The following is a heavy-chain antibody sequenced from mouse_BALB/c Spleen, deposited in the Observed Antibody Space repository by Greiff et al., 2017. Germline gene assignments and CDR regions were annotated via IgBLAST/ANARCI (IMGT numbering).Heavy chain of an antibody. V-gene: IGHV2-9*02. Sequence: VKLMESGPGLVAPSQSLSITCTVSGFSLTSYGVHWVRQPPGKGLEWLGVIWAGGSTNYNSALMYRLSISKDNSKSQVFLKMNSLQTDDTAMYYCARDSYDYVPFAYWGQGTLVTVSA. CDR1: GFSLTSYG. D-gene: IGHD2-4*01. J-gene: IGHJ3*01. CDR3: ARDSYDYVPFAY. CDR2: IWAGGST.